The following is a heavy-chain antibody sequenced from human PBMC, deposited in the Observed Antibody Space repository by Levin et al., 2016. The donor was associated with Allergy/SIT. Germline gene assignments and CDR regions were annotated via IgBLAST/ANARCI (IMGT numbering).Heavy chain of an antibody. CDR3: AKGAGDSSGYYYNYYFDY. D-gene: IGHD3-22*01. V-gene: IGHV3-23*01. Sequence: WIRQPPGKGLEWVSAISGSGGSTYYADSVKGRFTISRDNSKNTLYLQMNSLRAEDTAVYYCAKGAGDSSGYYYNYYFDYWGQGTLVTVSS. CDR2: ISGSGGST. J-gene: IGHJ4*02.